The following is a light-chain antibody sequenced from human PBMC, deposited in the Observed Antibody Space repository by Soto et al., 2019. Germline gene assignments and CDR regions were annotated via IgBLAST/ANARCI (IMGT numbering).Light chain of an antibody. CDR1: QSITTY. V-gene: IGKV1-39*01. CDR3: QQSHSTPYT. Sequence: DLQMTQSPSSLSASVGDRITIACRASQSITTYLNWYQQKPGKAPNLLIYAASSLQSGVPSRFSGSGSGADFTLTITSLQPEDFATYYCQQSHSTPYTFGQGTKVEI. CDR2: AAS. J-gene: IGKJ2*01.